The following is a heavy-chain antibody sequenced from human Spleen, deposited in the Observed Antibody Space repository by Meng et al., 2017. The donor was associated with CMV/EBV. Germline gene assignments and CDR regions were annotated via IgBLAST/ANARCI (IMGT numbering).Heavy chain of an antibody. J-gene: IGHJ4*02. D-gene: IGHD2-2*01. CDR2: INWNGGST. V-gene: IGHV3-20*04. CDR1: GFTFEDYA. CDR3: ARGPLRYCSSTSCYGVYFDY. Sequence: GESLKISCAASGFTFEDYAMHWVRQVPGKGLEWVSGINWNGGSTGYADSVKGRFTISRDNAKKSLYLQMNSLRAEDTALYYCARGPLRYCSSTSCYGVYFDYWGQGTLVTVSS.